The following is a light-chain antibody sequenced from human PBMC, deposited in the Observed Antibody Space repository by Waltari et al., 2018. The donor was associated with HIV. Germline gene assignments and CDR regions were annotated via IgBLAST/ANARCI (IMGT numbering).Light chain of an antibody. CDR1: SSDVGRYDY. V-gene: IGLV2-23*02. Sequence: HSALTQPASVSGSLGQSITISCTGTSSDVGRYDYVSWYQQQPGKAPKLWFYDVTKRPSGVSYRFSGSKSDNTASLTISGLQAEDEADYYCCSYSPTNTYVFGTGTKVTV. J-gene: IGLJ1*01. CDR3: CSYSPTNTYV. CDR2: DVT.